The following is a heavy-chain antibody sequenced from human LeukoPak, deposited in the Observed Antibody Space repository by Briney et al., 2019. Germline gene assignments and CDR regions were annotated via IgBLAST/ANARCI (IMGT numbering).Heavy chain of an antibody. J-gene: IGHJ3*01. CDR3: ARDGSSEIYAFDF. CDR1: GGSFSGYY. D-gene: IGHD1-26*01. CDR2: INHSGST. Sequence: SETLSLTCAVYGGSFSGYYWSWIRQPPGKGLEWIGEINHSGSTNYNPSLKSRVTISVDTSKNQFSLKLSSVTAADTAVYYCARDGSSEIYAFDFWGQGTMVTVSS. V-gene: IGHV4-34*01.